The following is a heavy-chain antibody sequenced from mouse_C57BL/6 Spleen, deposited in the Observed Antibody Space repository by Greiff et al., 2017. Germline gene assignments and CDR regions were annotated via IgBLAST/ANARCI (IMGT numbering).Heavy chain of an antibody. Sequence: QVQLQQPGAELVMPGASVKLSCKASGYTFTSYWMHWVKQRPGQGLEWIGEIDPSDSYTNYTQKFKGKSTLTVDKSSRTAYMQLSSLTSEDSAVYYCASGTGAVYYLDYWGQGTTLTVSS. V-gene: IGHV1-69*01. CDR1: GYTFTSYW. CDR3: ASGTGAVYYLDY. J-gene: IGHJ2*01. CDR2: IDPSDSYT.